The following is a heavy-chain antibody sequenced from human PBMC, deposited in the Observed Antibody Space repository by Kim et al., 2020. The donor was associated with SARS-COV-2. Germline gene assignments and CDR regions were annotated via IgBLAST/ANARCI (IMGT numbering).Heavy chain of an antibody. J-gene: IGHJ4*02. CDR3: TRNQGYHPPDY. V-gene: IGHV3-49*03. Sequence: GGSLRLSCTTFGFTFGDYAMSWCRQAPGKGLEWVGFIRSKPYGGTTQYAASVQGRFTISRDDSKSIAYLQMNSLNTEDTDVYYCTRNQGYHPPDYWGQGTLVTVSS. D-gene: IGHD5-12*01. CDR1: GFTFGDYA. CDR2: IRSKPYGGTT.